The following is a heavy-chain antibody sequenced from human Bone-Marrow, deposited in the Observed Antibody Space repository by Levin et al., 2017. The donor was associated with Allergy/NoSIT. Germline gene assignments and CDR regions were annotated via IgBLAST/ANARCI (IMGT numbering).Heavy chain of an antibody. V-gene: IGHV4-59*01. J-gene: IGHJ6*02. D-gene: IGHD6-13*01. CDR3: ARVRVLYRTSYQEYYGLDV. Sequence: ESLKISCSVSGGSIRSDFWTWIRQSPGKRLEWIGYIFHSGKTNYNPSLKSRLTISVDTSRNQFSLRLKSVTAADTAVYYCARVRVLYRTSYQEYYGLDVWGQGTTVTVSS. CDR2: IFHSGKT. CDR1: GGSIRSDF.